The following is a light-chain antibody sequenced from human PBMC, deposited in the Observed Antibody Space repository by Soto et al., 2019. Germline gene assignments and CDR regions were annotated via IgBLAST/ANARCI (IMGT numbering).Light chain of an antibody. CDR2: SNN. CDR3: AAWDDSLSGRV. Sequence: QSVLTQPPSASGTPGQRVTISCSGSSSNIGSNYVYWYQQLPGTAPKLLIYSNNQRPSGVPARFSGSKSGTSASLPISGQRSEDEAEYYCAAWDDSLSGRVFGTGTKVTVL. V-gene: IGLV1-47*02. J-gene: IGLJ1*01. CDR1: SSNIGSNY.